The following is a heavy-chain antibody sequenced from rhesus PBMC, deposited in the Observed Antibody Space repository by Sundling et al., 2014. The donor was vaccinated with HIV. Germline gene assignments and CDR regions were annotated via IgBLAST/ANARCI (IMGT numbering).Heavy chain of an antibody. J-gene: IGHJ2*01. CDR2: IYGNSATT. D-gene: IGHD4-11*01. CDR1: GGSISSTSW. Sequence: QVQLQESGPGLVKPSETLSLTCAVSGGSISSTSWWGWIRQPPGKGLEWIGSIYGNSATTYYKSSLKNRATISKDTSKNQFSLRLTSVTAADTAVYYCGRVVDYYWYFDLWGPGTPITISS. CDR3: GRVVDYYWYFDL. V-gene: IGHV4-65*02.